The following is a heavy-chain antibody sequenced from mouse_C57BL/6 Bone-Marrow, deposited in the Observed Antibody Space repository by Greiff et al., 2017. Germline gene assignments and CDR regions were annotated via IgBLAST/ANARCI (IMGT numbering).Heavy chain of an antibody. J-gene: IGHJ2*01. Sequence: QVQLQQPGAELVKPGASVKMSCKASGYTFTSYWITWVKQRPGPGLEWIGDIYPTSGRTNYNEKFKSKAILTVDTSSTTAFMQLSSRTSEDASVFYCARSSPLVRSFYYWGQGTTLTVSS. D-gene: IGHD2-14*01. CDR3: ARSSPLVRSFYY. CDR2: IYPTSGRT. V-gene: IGHV1-55*01. CDR1: GYTFTSYW.